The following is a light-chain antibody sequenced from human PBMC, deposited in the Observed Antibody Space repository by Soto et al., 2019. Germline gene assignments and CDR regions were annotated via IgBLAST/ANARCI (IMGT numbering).Light chain of an antibody. V-gene: IGLV1-44*01. CDR2: SNN. CDR1: SSNIGSNT. Sequence: QSVLTQPPSASGTPGQRVTISCSGSSSNIGSNTVNWYQQLPGTAPKLLIYSNNQRPSGVPDRFSGSKSGTSASLAISGLQSDDEADSYCAAWDARMPGLVFGGGTKLSLL. J-gene: IGLJ2*01. CDR3: AAWDARMPGLV.